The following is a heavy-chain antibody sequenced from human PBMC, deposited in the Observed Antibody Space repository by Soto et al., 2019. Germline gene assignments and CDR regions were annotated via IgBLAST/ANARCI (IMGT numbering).Heavy chain of an antibody. CDR3: ARHRWSGSGCFDY. Sequence: PGESLKISCKGSGYSFTNYWISWVRQMPGKGLEWMGRIDPSDSYTNYSPSLRGHVTIAADKSTSTAYLQWRSLKASDTALYYWARHRWSGSGCFDYWGQGTLVTVSS. CDR1: GYSFTNYW. J-gene: IGHJ4*02. V-gene: IGHV5-10-1*01. D-gene: IGHD6-19*01. CDR2: IDPSDSYT.